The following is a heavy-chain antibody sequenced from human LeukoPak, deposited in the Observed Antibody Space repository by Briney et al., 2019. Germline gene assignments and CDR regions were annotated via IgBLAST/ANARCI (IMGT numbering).Heavy chain of an antibody. CDR3: ARGYSYACDH. Sequence: GGSLRLSCAASGFTFRAYWIHWVRQAPGKGLVWVSRINSDGSSTNYADSVKGRFTISRDNAKNTLYLQMNSLRAEDTAVYYCARGYSYACDHWGQGTLVTVSS. D-gene: IGHD5-18*01. CDR2: INSDGSST. CDR1: GFTFRAYW. V-gene: IGHV3-74*01. J-gene: IGHJ4*02.